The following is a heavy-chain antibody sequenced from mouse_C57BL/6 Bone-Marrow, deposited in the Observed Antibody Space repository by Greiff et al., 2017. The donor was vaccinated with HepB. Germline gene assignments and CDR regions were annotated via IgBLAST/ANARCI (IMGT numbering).Heavy chain of an antibody. V-gene: IGHV5-6*01. CDR1: GFTFSSYG. J-gene: IGHJ4*01. CDR3: ARPFTTVVAYYAMDY. Sequence: VQLQESGGDLVKPGGSLKLSCAASGFTFSSYGMSWVRQTPDKRLEWVATISSGGSYTYYPDSVKGRFTISRDNAKNTLYLQMSSLKSEDTAMYYCARPFTTVVAYYAMDYWGQGTSVTVSS. CDR2: ISSGGSYT. D-gene: IGHD1-1*01.